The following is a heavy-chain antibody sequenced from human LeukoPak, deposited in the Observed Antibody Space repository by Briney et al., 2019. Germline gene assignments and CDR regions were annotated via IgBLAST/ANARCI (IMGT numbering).Heavy chain of an antibody. J-gene: IGHJ6*02. D-gene: IGHD3-3*01. CDR2: ISNSGLTT. CDR1: GFTFSSYA. V-gene: IGHV3-23*01. CDR3: AKGLFGYYYYAMDV. Sequence: GGSLRLSCTASGFTFSSYALSWVRQAPGKGLEWVSGISNSGLTTFYADSVKGRFTISRDNSKNTLYLQMNSLRAEDTAVYYCAKGLFGYYYYAMDVWGQGTTVTVSS.